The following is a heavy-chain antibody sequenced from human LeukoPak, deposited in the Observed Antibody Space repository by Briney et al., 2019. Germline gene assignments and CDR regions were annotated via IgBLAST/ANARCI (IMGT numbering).Heavy chain of an antibody. Sequence: SETLSLTCTVSGGSISSYYWSWIRQPPGKGLEWIGYIYYSGSTNYNPSLKSRVTISVDTSKNQFSLKLSSVTAADTAVYYCARHAYISGWYDAFDIWGQGTMVTVSS. CDR1: GGSISSYY. CDR2: IYYSGST. V-gene: IGHV4-59*08. CDR3: ARHAYISGWYDAFDI. D-gene: IGHD6-19*01. J-gene: IGHJ3*02.